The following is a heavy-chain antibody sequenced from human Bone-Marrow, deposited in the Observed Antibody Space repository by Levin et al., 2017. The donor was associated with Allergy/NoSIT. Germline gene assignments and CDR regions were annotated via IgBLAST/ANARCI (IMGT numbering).Heavy chain of an antibody. CDR3: ARDRTNDILKNYGMDV. CDR1: GFNFSIYG. Sequence: GESLKISCAASGFNFSIYGMNWVRQAPGKGLEWVSSISSSSSNIYYADSLKGRFTISRDNAKNSLYLQMKSLRAEDTAAYYCARDRTNDILKNYGMDVWGQGTTVTVSS. J-gene: IGHJ6*02. V-gene: IGHV3-21*04. CDR2: ISSSSSNI. D-gene: IGHD3-9*01.